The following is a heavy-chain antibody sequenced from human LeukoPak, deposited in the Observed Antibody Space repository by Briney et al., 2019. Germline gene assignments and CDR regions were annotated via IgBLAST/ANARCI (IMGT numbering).Heavy chain of an antibody. D-gene: IGHD3-10*01. CDR3: ARSGPALDNWFDP. CDR1: GGSISSGSYY. Sequence: PSETLSLTCTVSGGSISSGSYYWSWIRQPAGKGLEWIGRIYTSGSTNYNPSLKSRVTISVDTSKNQFSLKLSSVTAADTAVYNCARSGPALDNWFDPWGQGTLVTVSS. J-gene: IGHJ5*02. V-gene: IGHV4-61*02. CDR2: IYTSGST.